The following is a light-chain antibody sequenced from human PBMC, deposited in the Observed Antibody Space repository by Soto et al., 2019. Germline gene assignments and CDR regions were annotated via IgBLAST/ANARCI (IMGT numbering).Light chain of an antibody. CDR1: YSNIGSNF. J-gene: IGLJ2*01. V-gene: IGLV1-51*01. CDR3: GTWDSSLSVVV. CDR2: DNS. Sequence: QSVLTQSSSVSAAAGQKLTISCSGSYSNIGSNFVSWYQHFPGSAPKLLIYDNSQRPSGIPDRFSGSKSGSSATLGITGLQTGDEADYYCGTWDSSLSVVVFGGGTKVTVL.